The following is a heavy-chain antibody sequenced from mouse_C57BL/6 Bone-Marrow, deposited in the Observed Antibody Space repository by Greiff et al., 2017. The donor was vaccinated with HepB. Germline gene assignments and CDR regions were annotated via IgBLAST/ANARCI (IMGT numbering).Heavy chain of an antibody. V-gene: IGHV1-26*01. J-gene: IGHJ3*01. Sequence: VQLQQSGPELVKPGASVKISCKASGYTFTDYYMNWVKQSHGKSLEWIGDINPNNGGTSYNQKFKGKATLTVDKSSSTAYMELRSLTSEDSAVYYCARKDYDGDWFAYWPRDSGHCLC. CDR3: ARKDYDGDWFAY. CDR1: GYTFTDYY. CDR2: INPNNGGT. D-gene: IGHD2-4*01.